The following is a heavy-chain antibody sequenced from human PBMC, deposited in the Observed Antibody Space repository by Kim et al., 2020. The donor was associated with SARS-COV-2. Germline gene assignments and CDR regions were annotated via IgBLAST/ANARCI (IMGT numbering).Heavy chain of an antibody. V-gene: IGHV3-53*01. J-gene: IGHJ4*02. Sequence: KGRFTISRGNSKNTLYLQMNSLRAEDTAVYYCARGPQYYYDSSGYLFDYWGQGTLVTVSS. CDR3: ARGPQYYYDSSGYLFDY. D-gene: IGHD3-22*01.